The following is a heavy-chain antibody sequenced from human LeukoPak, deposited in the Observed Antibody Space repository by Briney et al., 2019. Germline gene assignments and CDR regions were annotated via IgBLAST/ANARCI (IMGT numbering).Heavy chain of an antibody. CDR3: ARLYSSGWMLIDY. CDR1: GGSISSSSYY. D-gene: IGHD6-19*01. CDR2: IYYSGST. Sequence: PSETLSLTCTVSGGSISSSSYYWGWIRQPPGKGLEWIGSIYYSGSTYYNPSLKSRVTISVDTSKNQFSLKLSFVTAADTALYYCARLYSSGWMLIDYWGQGTLVTVSS. V-gene: IGHV4-39*01. J-gene: IGHJ4*02.